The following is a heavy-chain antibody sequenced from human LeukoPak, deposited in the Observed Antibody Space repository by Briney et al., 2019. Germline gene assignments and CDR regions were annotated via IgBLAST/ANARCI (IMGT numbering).Heavy chain of an antibody. CDR2: ISTYKGNT. V-gene: IGHV1-18*01. CDR3: ARVPGIVAAGAFDY. J-gene: IGHJ4*02. D-gene: IGHD6-13*01. Sequence: ASVNVSCKASGYSFISYGMSWVGQAPGQGLEWMGWISTYKGNTKYAQKVQGRVTMTTDTSTSTAYMELRSLRSDDTAVYYCARVPGIVAAGAFDYWGQGTLVTVSS. CDR1: GYSFISYG.